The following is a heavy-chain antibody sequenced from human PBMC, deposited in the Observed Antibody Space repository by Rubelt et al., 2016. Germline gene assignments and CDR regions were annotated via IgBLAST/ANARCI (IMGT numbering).Heavy chain of an antibody. Sequence: EVQLVESGGGLVQPGGSLRLSCAASGFTVSSNYMTWVRQAPGKGLEGVSIIYPGGSTYYADSVTGRFTISRDNSNGTVYRLMNGPGAADTSVYYCARDHRVWAGAFDIWGQGTLVTVSS. CDR3: ARDHRVWAGAFDI. D-gene: IGHD1-14*01. V-gene: IGHV3-66*01. CDR1: GFTVSSNY. J-gene: IGHJ3*02. CDR2: IYPGGST.